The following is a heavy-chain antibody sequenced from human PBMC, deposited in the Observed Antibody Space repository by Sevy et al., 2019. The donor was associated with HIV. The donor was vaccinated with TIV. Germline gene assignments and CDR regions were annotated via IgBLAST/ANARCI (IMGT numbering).Heavy chain of an antibody. CDR2: IYNNIGST. D-gene: IGHD6-13*01. CDR3: ARGAVVIGTAATPVLDF. CDR1: DDSINSYY. Sequence: SETLSLTCSVSDDSINSYYWSWIRQPPGKGLQWIGYIYNNIGSTSYNPSLTSRVTISVDTSKNQYSLKLTSVTAAATAVYYCARGAVVIGTAATPVLDFWGQGSLVTVSS. J-gene: IGHJ4*02. V-gene: IGHV4-59*08.